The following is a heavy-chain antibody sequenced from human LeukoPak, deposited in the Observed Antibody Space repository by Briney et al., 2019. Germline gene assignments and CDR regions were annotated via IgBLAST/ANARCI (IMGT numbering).Heavy chain of an antibody. Sequence: SETLSLTCTVSGGSISSYYWNWIRQPAGKGLEWIGRIYPSGSTNYNPSLKSRVTMSVDMSKNQFSLKLTSMTAADTAVYYCARDPSCSSGWFDCWGQGTLVTVSS. CDR2: IYPSGST. CDR1: GGSISSYY. J-gene: IGHJ4*02. V-gene: IGHV4-4*07. D-gene: IGHD6-19*01. CDR3: ARDPSCSSGWFDC.